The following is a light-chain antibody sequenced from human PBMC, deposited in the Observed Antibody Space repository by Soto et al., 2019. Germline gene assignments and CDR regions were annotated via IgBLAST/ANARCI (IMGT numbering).Light chain of an antibody. CDR3: CSYAGSNVL. Sequence: QSALTQPPSASGSPGQSVTISCTGTPSDVGGYNSVSWYQQHPGKAPKLMIYDVSKRPSGVPDRFSGSKSGNTASLTVSGLPDEDAANYSCCSYAGSNVLFGGGTKVTVL. CDR1: PSDVGGYNS. V-gene: IGLV2-8*01. CDR2: DVS. J-gene: IGLJ2*01.